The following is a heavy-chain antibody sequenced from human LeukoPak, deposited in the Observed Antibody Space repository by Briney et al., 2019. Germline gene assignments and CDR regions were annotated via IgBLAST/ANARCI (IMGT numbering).Heavy chain of an antibody. J-gene: IGHJ4*02. V-gene: IGHV1-18*01. D-gene: IGHD3-22*01. CDR2: ISAYNANT. Sequence: GASVKVSCKASGYSFSSYGISWVRQAPGQGLEWMGWISAYNANTNYAQKLQGRVTMNTDTSTSTAYMEMRSLRSDDTAVYYCARVLGVYYYDSSGHSYYFDYWGQGTLVTVSS. CDR3: ARVLGVYYYDSSGHSYYFDY. CDR1: GYSFSSYG.